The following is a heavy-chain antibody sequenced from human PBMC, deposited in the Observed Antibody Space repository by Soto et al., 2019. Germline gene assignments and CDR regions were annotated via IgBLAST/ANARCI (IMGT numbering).Heavy chain of an antibody. CDR1: GYPFTGYY. Sequence: GSSVKVSCKASGYPFTGYYMHWVRQAPGQGLEWMGWINPNSGGTNYAPEFQGRVTMTRDTSISTAYMELTTLRSDDTAVYYCARQWNIVATEFDYWGQVTLVTVSS. V-gene: IGHV1-2*02. J-gene: IGHJ4*02. CDR2: INPNSGGT. D-gene: IGHD5-12*01. CDR3: ARQWNIVATEFDY.